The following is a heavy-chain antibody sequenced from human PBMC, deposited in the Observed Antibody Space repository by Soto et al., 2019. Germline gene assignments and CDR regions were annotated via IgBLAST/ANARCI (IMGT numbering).Heavy chain of an antibody. Sequence: EVQLVESGGGLVQPGGSLRLSCAASGFTFSSYWMTWVRQAPGKGLEWVTNIKQDESKRYYVDSVEGRFTTSRDNAKISLVLQMTSLRADDTAVYYCARDFTPSYTSRWYDAFDIWGRGTMVTVSS. V-gene: IGHV3-7*05. D-gene: IGHD6-13*01. J-gene: IGHJ3*02. CDR3: ARDFTPSYTSRWYDAFDI. CDR2: IKQDESKR. CDR1: GFTFSSYW.